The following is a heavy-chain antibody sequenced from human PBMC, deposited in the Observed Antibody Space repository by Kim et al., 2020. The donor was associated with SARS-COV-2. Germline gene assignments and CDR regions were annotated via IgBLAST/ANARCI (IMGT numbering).Heavy chain of an antibody. Sequence: GGSLRLSCAASGFTVSSNYMSWVRQAPGKGLEWVSVLYSGGNTFYADSVKGRFTASRDDSKNTVYLQMNSLRAEDTAVYYCARHTVVVTAFRTTAEYFQHWGQGTLVTVSS. CDR2: LYSGGNT. V-gene: IGHV3-53*01. CDR3: ARHTVVVTAFRTTAEYFQH. D-gene: IGHD2-21*02. J-gene: IGHJ1*01. CDR1: GFTVSSNY.